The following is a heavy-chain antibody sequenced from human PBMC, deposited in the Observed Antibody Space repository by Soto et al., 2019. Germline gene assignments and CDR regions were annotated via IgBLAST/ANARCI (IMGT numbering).Heavy chain of an antibody. CDR3: TKASSDRHHMDV. V-gene: IGHV3-23*01. J-gene: IGHJ6*02. CDR1: GFTFSNFA. CDR2: ITETGGDT. Sequence: GSLRLSCAASGFTFSNFAMRWVRQTPGKGLEWVSTITETGGDTYYTDSVKGRFTISRDNSKNTLYLQMSSLRAEDTALYYCTKASSDRHHMDVWGQGTTVNVSS.